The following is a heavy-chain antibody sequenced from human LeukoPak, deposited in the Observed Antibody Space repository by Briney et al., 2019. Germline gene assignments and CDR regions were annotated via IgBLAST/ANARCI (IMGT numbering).Heavy chain of an antibody. CDR1: GFTFNNYA. CDR2: ISGSGGDT. D-gene: IGHD6-19*01. Sequence: GGSLRLSCTASGFTFNNYAIYWVRQAPGKGLGWVSGISGSGGDTYFADFVKGRFSISRDNFRNTVYLQINSLTDDDTAVYYCAKTTAGYSSGRYPGWPADYWGPGTVVTVSS. V-gene: IGHV3-23*01. J-gene: IGHJ4*02. CDR3: AKTTAGYSSGRYPGWPADY.